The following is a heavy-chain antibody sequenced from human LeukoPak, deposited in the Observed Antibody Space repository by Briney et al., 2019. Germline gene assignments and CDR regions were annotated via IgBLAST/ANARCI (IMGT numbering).Heavy chain of an antibody. V-gene: IGHV4-39*07. CDR3: ASQYSSGWYYFDY. CDR2: IYYSGST. Sequence: PSETLSLTCTVSGGSISSYYWGWIRQPPGKGLEWIGSIYYSGSTYYNPSLKSRVTISVDTSKNQFSLKLSSVTAADTAVYYCASQYSSGWYYFDYWGQGTLVTVSS. J-gene: IGHJ4*02. D-gene: IGHD6-19*01. CDR1: GGSISSYY.